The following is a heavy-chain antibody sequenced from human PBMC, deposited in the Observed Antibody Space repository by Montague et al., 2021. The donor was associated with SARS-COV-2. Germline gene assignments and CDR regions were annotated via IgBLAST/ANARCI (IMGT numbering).Heavy chain of an antibody. CDR3: ASQLEPRWYAFDI. V-gene: IGHV3-33*03. Sequence: SLRLSCAASGFTFSRYAMYWVRQAPSKGLEWVAVIWFDGSKKYYVDSVKGRFSISRDNSKNTLYLQMNSLRAEDTAVYYCASQLEPRWYAFDIGAKGQWSPSLQ. CDR2: IWFDGSKK. J-gene: IGHJ3*02. D-gene: IGHD5-18*01. CDR1: GFTFSRYA.